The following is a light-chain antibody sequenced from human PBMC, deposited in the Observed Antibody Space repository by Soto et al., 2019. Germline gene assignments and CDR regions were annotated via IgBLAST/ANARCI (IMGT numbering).Light chain of an antibody. CDR2: EVS. CDR3: TSYVGSDIWV. J-gene: IGLJ3*02. CDR1: SSDVGAYKY. V-gene: IGLV2-8*01. Sequence: QSVLTQPPSASGSPGQSVTISCTGISSDVGAYKYVSWYQQYPGKAPKLMIYEVSKRPSGVPDRFSGSKSGNTASLTVSGLQAEDEADYYCTSYVGSDIWVFGGRTQLTVL.